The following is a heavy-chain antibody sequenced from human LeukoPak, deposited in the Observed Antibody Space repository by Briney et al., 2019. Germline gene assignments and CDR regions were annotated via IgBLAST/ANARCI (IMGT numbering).Heavy chain of an antibody. CDR1: GFTFSDYY. V-gene: IGHV3-11*04. CDR3: ARDLPGYCSSTSCSEVFDY. D-gene: IGHD2-2*01. Sequence: AGGSLRLSRAASGFTFSDYYMSWIRQAPGKGLEWVSYISSSGSTIYYADSVKGRFTISRDNAKNSLYLQMNSLRAEDTAVYYCARDLPGYCSSTSCSEVFDYWGQGTLVTVSS. J-gene: IGHJ4*02. CDR2: ISSSGSTI.